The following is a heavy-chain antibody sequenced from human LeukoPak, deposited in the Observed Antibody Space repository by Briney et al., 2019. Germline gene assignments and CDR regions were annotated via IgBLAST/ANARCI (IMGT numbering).Heavy chain of an antibody. J-gene: IGHJ4*02. CDR1: GGSFSGYY. V-gene: IGHV4-34*01. CDR3: ASRYYYDSSGYN. Sequence: TSETLSLTCAVYGGSFSGYYWSWIRQPPGKGLEWIGEINHSGSTNYNPSLKSRVTISVDTSKNQFSLKLSSVTAADTAVYYCASRYYYDSSGYNWGQGTLVTVSS. D-gene: IGHD3-22*01. CDR2: INHSGST.